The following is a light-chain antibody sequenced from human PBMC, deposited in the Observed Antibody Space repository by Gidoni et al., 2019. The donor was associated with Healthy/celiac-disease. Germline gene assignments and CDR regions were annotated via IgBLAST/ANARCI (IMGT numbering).Light chain of an antibody. J-gene: IGKJ5*01. V-gene: IGKV1-12*01. CDR1: QDISSW. CDR3: QQANNFPLA. CDR2: AAS. Sequence: DIQMTQSPSSVSASVGDRVTITCRASQDISSWLAWYQQKPGKAPKLLIYAASNLQSGVPSRFSGSGSGTDFTLTIRSLQPEDFATYYCQQANNFPLAFGQGTRLEIK.